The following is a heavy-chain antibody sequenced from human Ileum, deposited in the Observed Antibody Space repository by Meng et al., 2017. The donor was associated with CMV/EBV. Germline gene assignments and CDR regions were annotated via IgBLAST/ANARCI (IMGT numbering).Heavy chain of an antibody. CDR3: ARGRARSGIAVAGTFDY. CDR1: GFTFSSYS. D-gene: IGHD6-19*01. CDR2: SSSGSTYI. V-gene: IGHV3-21*01. J-gene: IGHJ4*02. Sequence: GESLKISCAASGFTFSSYSMNWVRQAPGKGLEWVSSSSSGSTYIYDADSVRGRFTVSRDNAKTSLFLQMNSLIVENTAVYYCARGRARSGIAVAGTFDYWGQGTLVTVSS.